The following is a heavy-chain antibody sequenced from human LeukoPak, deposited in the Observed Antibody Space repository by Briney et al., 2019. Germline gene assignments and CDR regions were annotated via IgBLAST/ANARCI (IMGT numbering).Heavy chain of an antibody. CDR1: GFTFSSYA. D-gene: IGHD3-22*01. CDR3: AKDQSETHYDSSGRFDY. J-gene: IGHJ4*02. V-gene: IGHV3-23*01. Sequence: PGGSLRLSCAASGFTFSSYAMSWVRQVPGKGLEWVSGISGTGGSTYYADSVKGRFTISRDNSKNTLYLQMNSLGAEDTAVYYCAKDQSETHYDSSGRFDYWGQGTLVTVSS. CDR2: ISGTGGST.